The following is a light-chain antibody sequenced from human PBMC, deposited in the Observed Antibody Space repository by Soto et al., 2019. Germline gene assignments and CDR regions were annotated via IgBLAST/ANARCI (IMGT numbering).Light chain of an antibody. CDR1: QGISTY. J-gene: IGKJ1*01. CDR3: QQRYSTTWT. CDR2: AAS. V-gene: IGKV1-39*01. Sequence: TQMTQSPSSLSASVGDRVNITSRASQGISTYLNWYPKKPGKAPKLMIYAASSLQSGVPSRFSGSGSETDFNLTVSSLQTEEFASYACQQRYSTTWTFCQGTKVDIK.